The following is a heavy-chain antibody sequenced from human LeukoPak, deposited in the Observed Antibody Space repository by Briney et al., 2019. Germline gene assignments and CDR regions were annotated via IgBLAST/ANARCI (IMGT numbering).Heavy chain of an antibody. J-gene: IGHJ5*02. CDR2: IIPIFGTA. CDR1: GGTFSSYA. V-gene: IGHV1-69*01. CDR3: ARGARGGVVAALYNRFDP. D-gene: IGHD2-15*01. Sequence: SVKVSCKASGGTFSSYAISWVRQAPGQGLEWMGGIIPIFGTANYAQKFQGRVTITADESTSTAYMELSSLRSEDTAVYYCARGARGGVVAALYNRFDPWGQGTLVTVSS.